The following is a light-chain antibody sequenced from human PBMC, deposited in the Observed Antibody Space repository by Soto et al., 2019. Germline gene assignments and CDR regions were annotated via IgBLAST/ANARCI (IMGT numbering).Light chain of an antibody. CDR3: SAWDDTIYGPV. Sequence: QSVLTQPPSASGTPGQRVAISCSGGNSNIGINPVNWYLHLPGTAPKLLIYNSNQRPSGVPDRFSGSKSVTSASLAISGLQSEDEADYFCSAWDDTIYGPVFGGGTKLTVL. V-gene: IGLV1-44*01. CDR2: NSN. J-gene: IGLJ2*01. CDR1: NSNIGINP.